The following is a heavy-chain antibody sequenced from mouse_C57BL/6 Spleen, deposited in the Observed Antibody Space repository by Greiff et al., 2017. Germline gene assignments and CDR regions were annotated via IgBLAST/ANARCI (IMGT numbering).Heavy chain of an antibody. CDR2: ISSGGSYT. CDR1: GFTFSSYG. J-gene: IGHJ3*01. D-gene: IGHD2-3*01. V-gene: IGHV5-6*01. CDR3: ERHENDGEWAY. Sequence: EVQLQESGGDLVMPGGSLKLSCAASGFTFSSYGMSWVRQTPDKRLEWVATISSGGSYTYYPDNVKGRFTISRDNAKNTLYRQMSSQKSEDTAMYYCERHENDGEWAYWGQGTLVTVSA.